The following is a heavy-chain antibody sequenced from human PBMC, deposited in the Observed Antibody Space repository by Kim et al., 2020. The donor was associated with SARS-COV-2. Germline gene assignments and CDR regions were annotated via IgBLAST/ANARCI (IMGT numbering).Heavy chain of an antibody. V-gene: IGHV1-2*06. D-gene: IGHD3-3*01. Sequence: ASVKVSCKASGYTFTGYYMHWVRQAPGQGLEWMGRINPNSGGTNYAQKFQGRVTMTRDTSISTAYMELSRLRSDDTAVYYCARGTIFGVGWFDPWGQGTLVTVSS. CDR1: GYTFTGYY. J-gene: IGHJ5*02. CDR2: INPNSGGT. CDR3: ARGTIFGVGWFDP.